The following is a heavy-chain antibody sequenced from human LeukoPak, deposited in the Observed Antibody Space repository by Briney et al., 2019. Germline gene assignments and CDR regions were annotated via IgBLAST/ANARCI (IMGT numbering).Heavy chain of an antibody. V-gene: IGHV1-2*02. Sequence: ASVKVSCKASGYTFTSYGISWVRQAPGQGLEWMGWINPNSGGTNYAQKFQGRVTMTRDTSISTAYMELSRLRSDDTAVYYCAGGIAVPPVAPDYWGQGGLVTVSS. CDR1: GYTFTSYG. D-gene: IGHD6-19*01. J-gene: IGHJ4*02. CDR3: AGGIAVPPVAPDY. CDR2: INPNSGGT.